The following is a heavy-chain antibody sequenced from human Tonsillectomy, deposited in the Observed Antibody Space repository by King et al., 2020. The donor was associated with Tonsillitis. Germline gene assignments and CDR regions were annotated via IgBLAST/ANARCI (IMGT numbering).Heavy chain of an antibody. CDR2: ISRDGSNK. J-gene: IGHJ3*02. Sequence: VQLVESGGGVVQPGRSLRLSCAASRFSFSTHAMHWVRQAPGKGLEWVAVISRDGSNKYYADSVKGRFTIARDNSNNTLFVQMDSLTTEDTAVYYCARGGVISAFDIWGQGTMVTVSS. CDR1: RFSFSTHA. CDR3: ARGGVISAFDI. D-gene: IGHD2-21*01. V-gene: IGHV3-30*04.